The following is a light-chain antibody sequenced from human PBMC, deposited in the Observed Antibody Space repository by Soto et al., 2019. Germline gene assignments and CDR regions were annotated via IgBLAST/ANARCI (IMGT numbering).Light chain of an antibody. J-gene: IGLJ3*02. V-gene: IGLV2-11*01. CDR3: CSYPGSHTWV. Sequence: QSVLTQPASVSGSPGQSITISCTGTSSDVGGYNYVSWYQQHPGKAPKLMIYDVNKRPSGVPDRFSGSKSGNTASLTISGLQAEDEADYYCCSYPGSHTWVFGGGTKLTVL. CDR1: SSDVGGYNY. CDR2: DVN.